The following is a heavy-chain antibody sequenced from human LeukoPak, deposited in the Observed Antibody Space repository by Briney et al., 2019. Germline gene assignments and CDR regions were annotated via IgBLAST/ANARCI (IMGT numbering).Heavy chain of an antibody. CDR3: ASDRCSGGSCYPPVGYYGMDV. CDR2: IIPIFGTA. V-gene: IGHV1-69*01. CDR1: GGTFSSYA. J-gene: IGHJ6*02. D-gene: IGHD2-15*01. Sequence: SVKVSCKASGGTFSSYAISWVRQAPGQGLEWMGGIIPIFGTANYAQKFQGRVTITADESTSTAYMELSSLRSEDTAVYYCASDRCSGGSCYPPVGYYGMDVWGQGTTVTVSS.